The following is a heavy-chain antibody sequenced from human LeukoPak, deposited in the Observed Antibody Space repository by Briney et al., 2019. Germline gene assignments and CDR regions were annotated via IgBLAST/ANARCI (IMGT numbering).Heavy chain of an antibody. D-gene: IGHD6-13*01. CDR3: ERDRAGRFDY. CDR1: GFTFSSYE. V-gene: IGHV3-48*03. CDR2: ISSSGSTI. J-gene: IGHJ4*02. Sequence: PGGSLRLSCAASGFTFSSYEMNWVRQAPGKGLEWVSYISSSGSTIYYADSVKGRFTISRDNAKNSLYLQMNSLRAEDTAVYYCERDRAGRFDYWGQGTLVTVSS.